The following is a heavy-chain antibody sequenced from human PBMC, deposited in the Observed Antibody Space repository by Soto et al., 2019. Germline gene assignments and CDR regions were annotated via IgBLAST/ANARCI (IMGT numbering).Heavy chain of an antibody. CDR3: AKDWDYDILTGYYMSLYYYYMDV. CDR2: ISGSGGST. Sequence: GGSLRLSWAASGFTISSYAMSWVRQAPGKGLEWVSAISGSGGSTYYADSVKGRFTISRDNSKNTLYLQMNSLRAEDTAVYYCAKDWDYDILTGYYMSLYYYYMDVWGKGTTVTVSS. D-gene: IGHD3-9*01. V-gene: IGHV3-23*01. J-gene: IGHJ6*03. CDR1: GFTISSYA.